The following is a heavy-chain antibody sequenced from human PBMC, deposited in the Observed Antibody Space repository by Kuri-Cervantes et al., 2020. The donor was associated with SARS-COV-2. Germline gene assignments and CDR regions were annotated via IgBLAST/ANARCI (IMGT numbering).Heavy chain of an antibody. J-gene: IGHJ6*02. Sequence: ESLKISCTVSGGSISSYYWSWIRQPPGKGLEWIGYIYYSGSTNYNPSLKSRVTISVDTSKNQFSLKLSSVTAADTAVYYCARTSPPNYGMDVWGQGTTVTVSS. CDR1: GGSISSYY. V-gene: IGHV4-59*01. CDR3: ARTSPPNYGMDV. CDR2: IYYSGST.